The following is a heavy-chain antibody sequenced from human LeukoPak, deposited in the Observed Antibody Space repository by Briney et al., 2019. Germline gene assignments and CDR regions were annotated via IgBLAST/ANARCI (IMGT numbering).Heavy chain of an antibody. D-gene: IGHD6-19*01. V-gene: IGHV4-61*08. Sequence: SETLSLTCAVSGGSISSGGYYWSWIRQPPGKGLEWIGYIYYSGSTNYNPSLKSRVTISVDTSKNQFSLKLSSVTAADTAVYYCARLLAYSSGWDPYWYFDLWGRGTLVTVSS. CDR2: IYYSGST. CDR3: ARLLAYSSGWDPYWYFDL. CDR1: GGSISSGGYY. J-gene: IGHJ2*01.